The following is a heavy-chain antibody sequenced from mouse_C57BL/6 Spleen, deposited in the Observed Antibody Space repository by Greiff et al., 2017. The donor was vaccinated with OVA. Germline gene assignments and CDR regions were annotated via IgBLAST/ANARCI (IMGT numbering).Heavy chain of an antibody. CDR2: ISNGGGST. CDR3: ARRNGDYYAMDY. CDR1: GFTFSDYY. V-gene: IGHV5-12*01. J-gene: IGHJ4*01. Sequence: EVMLVESGGGLVQPGGSLKLSCAASGFTFSDYYMYWVRQTPEKRLEWVAYISNGGGSTYYPDTVKGRFTISRDNAKNTLYLQMSRLKSEDTAMYYCARRNGDYYAMDYWGQGTSVTVSS.